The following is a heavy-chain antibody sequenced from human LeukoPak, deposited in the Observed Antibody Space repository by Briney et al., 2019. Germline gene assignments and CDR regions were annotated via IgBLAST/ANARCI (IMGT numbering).Heavy chain of an antibody. D-gene: IGHD3-9*01. CDR1: GFTFSNYW. CDR2: IKQDGSDK. CDR3: TKDSDILTAHFDY. J-gene: IGHJ4*02. V-gene: IGHV3-7*03. Sequence: GGSLRLSCAASGFTFSNYWMSWVRQSPGKGLEWVANIKQDGSDKYYLDSVKGRFTISRDNSRNSLYLQMNSLKTEDTALYYCTKDSDILTAHFDYWGQGTLVTVSS.